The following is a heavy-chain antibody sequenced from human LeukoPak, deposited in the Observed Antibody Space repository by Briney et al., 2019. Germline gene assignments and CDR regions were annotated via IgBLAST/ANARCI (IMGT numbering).Heavy chain of an antibody. CDR2: IYWNDDQ. V-gene: IGHV2-5*01. Sequence: SGPTLVKPTQTLTLTCTFSGFSLSTSGVGVGWIRQPPGKALEWLGHIYWNDDQRYSPSLQTRLTITKDTSKNWVVLTMTNMDPDDTATYYCAHRHCSSTSCFEFDPWGPGTLVTVSS. CDR3: AHRHCSSTSCFEFDP. CDR1: GFSLSTSGVG. D-gene: IGHD2-2*01. J-gene: IGHJ5*02.